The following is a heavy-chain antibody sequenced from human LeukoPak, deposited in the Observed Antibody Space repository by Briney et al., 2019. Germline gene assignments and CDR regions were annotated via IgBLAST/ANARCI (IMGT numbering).Heavy chain of an antibody. CDR3: ARSFLYYYYYMDV. D-gene: IGHD2/OR15-2a*01. CDR1: GGSFSGYY. Sequence: EPSETLSLTCAVYGGSFSGYYWSWIRQPPGKGLEWIGEINHSGSTNYNPSLKSRVTISVDTSKNQFSLKLSSVTAADTGVYYCARSFLYYYYYMDVWGKGTTATVSS. J-gene: IGHJ6*03. V-gene: IGHV4-34*01. CDR2: INHSGST.